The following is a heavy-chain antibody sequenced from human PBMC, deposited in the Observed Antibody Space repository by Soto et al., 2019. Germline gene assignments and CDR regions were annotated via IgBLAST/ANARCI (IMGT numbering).Heavy chain of an antibody. CDR1: GGSISSSHW. J-gene: IGHJ4*02. V-gene: IGHV4-4*02. Sequence: QVQLQESGPGLVKPSGTLSLSCAVSGGSISSSHWWTWVRQPPGKGLEWIGEIYHSGSTNYNPPLKSRVTISVDTSRNQFSLNLSSVTAAATAVYYCASSGGGEDYWGQGILVTVSS. CDR3: ASSGGGEDY. D-gene: IGHD3-16*01. CDR2: IYHSGST.